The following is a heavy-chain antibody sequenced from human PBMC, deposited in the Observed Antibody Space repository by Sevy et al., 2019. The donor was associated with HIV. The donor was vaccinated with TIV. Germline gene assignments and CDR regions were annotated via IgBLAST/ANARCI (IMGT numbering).Heavy chain of an antibody. Sequence: GGSLRLSCAASGFTFSTYAMTWVRQAPGKGLEWVSLISFSGGSTYYADSVKGRFTISRDNSKNTLYLQMISLRAEDTAVYYCAKDRVSGTYYTGDFDYWGQRTLVTVSS. CDR2: ISFSGGST. J-gene: IGHJ4*02. V-gene: IGHV3-23*01. D-gene: IGHD3-10*01. CDR1: GFTFSTYA. CDR3: AKDRVSGTYYTGDFDY.